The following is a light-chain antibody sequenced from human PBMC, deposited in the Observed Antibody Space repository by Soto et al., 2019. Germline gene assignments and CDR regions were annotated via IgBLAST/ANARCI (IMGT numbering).Light chain of an antibody. Sequence: EIVLTQSPATLSLSPGERATLSCRTSQSVRSHLVWYQQKPGQAPRLLIYDASNRATGIPARFSGSGSGTDLTLTISSLEPEDFAVYYCQHRAIWPITSGGGTKVEIK. CDR3: QHRAIWPIT. V-gene: IGKV3-11*01. CDR2: DAS. J-gene: IGKJ4*01. CDR1: QSVRSH.